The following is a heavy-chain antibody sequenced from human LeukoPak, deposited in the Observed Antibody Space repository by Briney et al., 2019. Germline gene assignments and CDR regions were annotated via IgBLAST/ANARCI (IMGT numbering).Heavy chain of an antibody. D-gene: IGHD5-12*01. V-gene: IGHV4-34*01. CDR3: ARMGGYGRWLRPGAVGY. J-gene: IGHJ4*02. CDR1: GGAFSGYY. CDR2: INHSGST. Sequence: KPSETLSLTCAVYGGAFSGYYWGWIRQPPGKGLEWIGEINHSGSTNYNPSLKSRVTISVDTSKNQFSLKLSSVTAADTAVYYCARMGGYGRWLRPGAVGYWGQGTLVTVSS.